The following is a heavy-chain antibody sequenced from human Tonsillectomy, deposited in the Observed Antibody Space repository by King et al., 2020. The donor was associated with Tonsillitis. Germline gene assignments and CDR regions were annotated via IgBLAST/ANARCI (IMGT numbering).Heavy chain of an antibody. CDR2: IWYDGNRK. V-gene: IGHV3-33*01. CDR1: GFTFTDYG. Sequence: QLVQSGGGVVQPGRSLRLSCEVSGFTFTDYGMHWVRQAPGKGLEWVAVIWYDGNRKYYADSVKGRFTISRDDSKSTLFLQMTSLRAEDAAVYYCARDEVYFYYNMDVWGKGTTVTVS. CDR3: ARDEVYFYYNMDV. J-gene: IGHJ6*03.